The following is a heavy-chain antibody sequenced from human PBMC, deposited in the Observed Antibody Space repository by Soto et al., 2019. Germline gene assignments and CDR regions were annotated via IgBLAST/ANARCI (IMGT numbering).Heavy chain of an antibody. V-gene: IGHV3-21*01. CDR3: ARSPVGDAFNV. Sequence: EVQLVESGGGLVKPGGSLRLSCAASGFTFSRYSMNWVRQAPGKGLEWVSSISSGSDYIFYADSVNGRFTVSRDNAKNPLFVQMNTVTAEDTFVYYCARSPVGDAFNVGGRGTVVAVSS. CDR2: ISSGSDYI. CDR1: GFTFSRYS. J-gene: IGHJ3*01.